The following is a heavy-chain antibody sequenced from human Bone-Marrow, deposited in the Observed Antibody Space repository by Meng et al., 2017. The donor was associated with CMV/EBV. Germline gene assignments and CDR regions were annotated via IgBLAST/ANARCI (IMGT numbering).Heavy chain of an antibody. V-gene: IGHV1-2*02. CDR2: INPNSGGT. Sequence: ASVKVSCKASGYTFTGYYMHWVRQAPGQGLEWMGWINPNSGGTNYAQKFQGRVTMTRDTSISTAYMELSSLRSEDTAVYYCARAAKYSSSWYLRTALNHYYGMDVWAQGTTVTVPS. CDR1: GYTFTGYY. CDR3: ARAAKYSSSWYLRTALNHYYGMDV. J-gene: IGHJ6*02. D-gene: IGHD6-13*01.